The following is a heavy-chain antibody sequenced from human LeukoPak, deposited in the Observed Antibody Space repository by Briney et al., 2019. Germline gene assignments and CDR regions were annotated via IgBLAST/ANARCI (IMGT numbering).Heavy chain of an antibody. D-gene: IGHD4-23*01. V-gene: IGHV4-59*01. CDR3: ARSFYGGNSDY. CDR1: GGSISSYY. Sequence: SGTLSLTCTVSGGSISSYYWSWIRQPPGKGLEWIGYIHFSGSTSYNPSLKSRVTISVDTSKNHFSLKLSSVTAADTAIYYCARSFYGGNSDYWGQGTLLTVSS. J-gene: IGHJ4*02. CDR2: IHFSGST.